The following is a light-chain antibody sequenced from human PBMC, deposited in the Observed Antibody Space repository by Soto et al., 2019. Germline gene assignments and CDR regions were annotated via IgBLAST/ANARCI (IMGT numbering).Light chain of an antibody. J-gene: IGKJ2*01. CDR3: QQSYRSPYT. V-gene: IGKV1-39*01. CDR2: AAS. CDR1: QSINIY. Sequence: IQLTQSPSSLSASVGDRVTVTCRASQSINIYLNWYQQKPGKAPTLLIYAASSLQSVVPSRFSGGGSRTDFPLTISSLQTEDFATYYCQQSYRSPYTFGQGTKLEI.